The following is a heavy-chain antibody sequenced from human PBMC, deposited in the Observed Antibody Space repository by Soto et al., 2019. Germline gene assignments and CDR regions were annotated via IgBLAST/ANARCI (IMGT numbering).Heavy chain of an antibody. Sequence: NPSETLSLTCTVSGGSISSGDYYWSWIRQPPGKGLEWIGYIYYSGSTYYNPSLKSRVTISVDTSKNQFSLKLSSVTAADTAVYYCARQVVGSSLYYYYYYGMDVWGQGTTVTVSS. D-gene: IGHD2-15*01. CDR1: GGSISSGDYY. J-gene: IGHJ6*02. CDR2: IYYSGST. V-gene: IGHV4-30-4*01. CDR3: ARQVVGSSLYYYYYYGMDV.